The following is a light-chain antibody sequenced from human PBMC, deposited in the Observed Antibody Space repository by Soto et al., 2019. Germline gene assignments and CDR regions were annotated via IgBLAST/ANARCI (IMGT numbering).Light chain of an antibody. V-gene: IGKV3-20*01. J-gene: IGKJ1*01. CDR1: QSVSSIY. Sequence: EIVLTQSPGTLSLSPGERATLSCRAGQSVSSIYLAWYQQTPGQAPRLLFFGASIRATGIPDRFSGSGSGTDFTLTISRLEPEDSAVYYCQQYGSSLITFGQGTRV. CDR3: QQYGSSLIT. CDR2: GAS.